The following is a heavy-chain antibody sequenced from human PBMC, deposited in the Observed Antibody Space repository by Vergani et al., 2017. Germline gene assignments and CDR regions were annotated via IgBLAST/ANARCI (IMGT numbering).Heavy chain of an antibody. J-gene: IGHJ5*02. Sequence: QLQLKESGPGLVKPSETLSLPCDFSGGSVTSTSYHWAWIRLPPGKGAEWIGSLYNPGKTYYNSSLESRLSLSVDTSTNQFFMRLNSVTAADTAVYYCARGLTDYDSGWYSPGWFDPWGQGITAIVSS. V-gene: IGHV4-39*01. CDR1: GGSVTSTSYH. D-gene: IGHD6-19*01. CDR2: LYNPGKT. CDR3: ARGLTDYDSGWYSPGWFDP.